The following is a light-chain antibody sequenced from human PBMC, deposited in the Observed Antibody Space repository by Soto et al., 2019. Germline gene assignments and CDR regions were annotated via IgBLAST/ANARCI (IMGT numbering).Light chain of an antibody. CDR3: QLYDSSSYT. CDR1: QSTTSSY. J-gene: IGKJ2*01. V-gene: IGKV3-20*01. CDR2: GAS. Sequence: IVLPQSPGTLALSPGERATLSCRASQSTTSSYLTWYQQKPAQAPRLLIYGASRKATDIPDRFSVSGAGTDFTLTISRLEPEDFAVYYWQLYDSSSYTFGQGTKLEIK.